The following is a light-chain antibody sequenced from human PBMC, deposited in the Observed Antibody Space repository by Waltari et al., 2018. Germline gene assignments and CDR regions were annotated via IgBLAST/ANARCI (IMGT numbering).Light chain of an antibody. CDR1: SSDVGSYNY. J-gene: IGLJ2*01. CDR2: EVN. CDR3: CSFTTTNTWV. V-gene: IGLV2-14*01. Sequence: QSALTQPASVSGSPGQSITISCPGTSSDVGSYNYVPWYQQHPGKTPRLMIYEVNNRPSGVSNRFSASKSGDTASLTISGLQAEDEADYYCCSFTTTNTWVFGGGTKLTVL.